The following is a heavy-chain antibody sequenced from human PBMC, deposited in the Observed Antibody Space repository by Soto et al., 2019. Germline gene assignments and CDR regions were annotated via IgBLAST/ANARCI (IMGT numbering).Heavy chain of an antibody. CDR2: INPNSGAT. CDR1: GYTFTGYF. V-gene: IGHV1-2*02. Sequence: QVQLAQSGAEVKKPGASVKVSCTASGYTFTGYFIHWVRQAPGQGLEWMAYINPNSGATKYAQKFQGRVTLTRNTSINSPSMTRSLLTSHDTGVYYCGRGGGTSLAPLRWGQGTRVPVSS. J-gene: IGHJ4*02. D-gene: IGHD3-10*01. CDR3: GRGGGTSLAPLR.